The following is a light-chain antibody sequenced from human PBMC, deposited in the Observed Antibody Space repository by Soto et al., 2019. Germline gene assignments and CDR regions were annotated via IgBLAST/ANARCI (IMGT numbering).Light chain of an antibody. J-gene: IGKJ4*01. V-gene: IGKV1-12*01. CDR1: QDINKH. CDR2: AAS. CDR3: QQTKGFPLT. Sequence: DIQITQSPSSLSASQGDRVTITCRASQDINKHLAWYQQIPGKAPKLLIVAASTLQSGVPSRFSASGSGTDFTLTVGGLQPEDAATYYCQQTKGFPLTFGGGTKVDIK.